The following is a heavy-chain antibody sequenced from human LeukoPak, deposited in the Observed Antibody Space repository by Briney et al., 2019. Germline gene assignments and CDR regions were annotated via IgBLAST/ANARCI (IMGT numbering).Heavy chain of an antibody. D-gene: IGHD3-22*01. CDR3: ARAPRNVITMIVVQEAFDI. CDR2: IYYSGST. J-gene: IGHJ3*02. CDR1: GVSISSSSYY. Sequence: PSETLSLTCTVSGVSISSSSYYWGWIRQPPGKGLEWIVSIYYSGSTNYNPSLKSRVTISVDTSKNQFSLKLSSVTAADTAVYYCARAPRNVITMIVVQEAFDIWGQGTMVTVSS. V-gene: IGHV4-39*07.